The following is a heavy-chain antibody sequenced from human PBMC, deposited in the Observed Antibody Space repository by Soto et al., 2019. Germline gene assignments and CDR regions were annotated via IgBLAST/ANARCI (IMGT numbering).Heavy chain of an antibody. CDR2: IIPILGIA. Sequence: QVQLVQSGAEVKKPGSSVKVSCKASGGTFSCYTISWVRQAPGQGLEWMGRIIPILGIANYAQKFQGRVTITADKSTSTAYMELSSLRSEDTAVYYCARGAVAGSFDYWGQGTLVTVSS. J-gene: IGHJ4*02. CDR1: GGTFSCYT. CDR3: ARGAVAGSFDY. D-gene: IGHD6-19*01. V-gene: IGHV1-69*02.